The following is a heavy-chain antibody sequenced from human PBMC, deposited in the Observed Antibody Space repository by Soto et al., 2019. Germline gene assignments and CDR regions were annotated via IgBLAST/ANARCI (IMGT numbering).Heavy chain of an antibody. Sequence: SETLSLTCTVSGGSISSSSYYWGWIRQPPGKGLEWIGSIYYSGSTYYNPSLKSRVTISVDTSKNQFSLKLSSVTAADTAVYYCASVSSSSWYVYWGQGTLVTVSS. V-gene: IGHV4-39*01. J-gene: IGHJ4*02. D-gene: IGHD6-13*01. CDR1: GGSISSSSYY. CDR2: IYYSGST. CDR3: ASVSSSSWYVY.